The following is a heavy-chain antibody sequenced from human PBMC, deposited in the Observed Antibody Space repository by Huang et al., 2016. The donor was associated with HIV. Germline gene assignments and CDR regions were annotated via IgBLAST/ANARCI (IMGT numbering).Heavy chain of an antibody. CDR2: VVPLFGTP. Sequence: QVHLVQSGAEVREPGSSVEVSCTSSAGALTSHSITWVRQAPGHGLERVAPVVPLFGTPHYAQKFLGRLSFRADESTDAFYMKLARLKSEDTAIYFCARVRRHSGNSGLIDFWGQGTLVTVTS. J-gene: IGHJ4*02. D-gene: IGHD6-19*01. V-gene: IGHV1-69*13. CDR1: AGALTSHS. CDR3: ARVRRHSGNSGLIDF.